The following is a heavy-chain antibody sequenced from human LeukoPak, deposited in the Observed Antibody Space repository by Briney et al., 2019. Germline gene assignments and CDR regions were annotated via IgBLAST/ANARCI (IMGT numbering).Heavy chain of an antibody. CDR2: IGSSSSYI. CDR3: ARGFIAAAWDYMDV. V-gene: IGHV3-21*01. Sequence: GGSLRLSCAASGFTFSSYSMNWVRQAPGKGLEWVSSIGSSSSYIYYADSVKGRFTISRDNAKNSLYLQMNSLRAEDTAVYYCARGFIAAAWDYMDVWGKGTTVTVSS. CDR1: GFTFSSYS. J-gene: IGHJ6*03. D-gene: IGHD6-13*01.